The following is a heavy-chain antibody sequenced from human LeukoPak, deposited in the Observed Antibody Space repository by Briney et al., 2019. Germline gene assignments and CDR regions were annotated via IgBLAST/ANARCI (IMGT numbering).Heavy chain of an antibody. D-gene: IGHD5-12*01. CDR1: GGSFSGYY. CDR3: ARGRGGYRSRDAFDI. V-gene: IGHV4-34*01. J-gene: IGHJ3*02. CDR2: INHSGST. Sequence: SETLSLTCAVYGGSFSGYYWSWIRQPPGKGLEWIGEINHSGSTNYNPSLKSRVTISVDTSKNQFSLKLSSVTAADTAVYYCARGRGGYRSRDAFDIWGQGTIVTVSS.